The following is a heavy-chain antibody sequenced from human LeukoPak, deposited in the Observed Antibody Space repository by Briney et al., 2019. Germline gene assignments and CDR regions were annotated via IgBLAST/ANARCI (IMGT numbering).Heavy chain of an antibody. V-gene: IGHV3-33*01. CDR2: IDSDGNRR. D-gene: IGHD2-15*01. CDR1: GLTVRTNG. Sequence: GGSLRLSCAASGLTVRTNGMHWVCQPPGHGLGWVAAIDSDGNRRYYADSVKGRFTVSREIYKNTVDLQIASLRAEDTPAYFCARDLNQWSILCDFGGRETLVSVAT. CDR3: ARDLNQWSILCDF. J-gene: IGHJ4*02.